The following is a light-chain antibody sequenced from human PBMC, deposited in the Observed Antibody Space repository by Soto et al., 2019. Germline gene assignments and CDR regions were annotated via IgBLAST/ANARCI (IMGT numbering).Light chain of an antibody. CDR1: PSIIGT. J-gene: IGKJ1*01. Sequence: DIQMTQSPSSLSASVGDRVTITCLASPSIIGTLAWYQQRPGKAPKLLIFDASNWERGVPSRFSGSGSGTEFSLTISSLQPDDFATYYCQQYETYSRTFGQGTKVDIK. CDR2: DAS. CDR3: QQYETYSRT. V-gene: IGKV1-5*01.